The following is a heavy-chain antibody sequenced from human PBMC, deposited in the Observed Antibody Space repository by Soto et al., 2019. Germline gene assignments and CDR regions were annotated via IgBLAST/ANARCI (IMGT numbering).Heavy chain of an antibody. CDR1: VGTFSSYT. D-gene: IGHD5-12*01. V-gene: IGHV1-69*02. J-gene: IGHJ4*02. Sequence: QVQLVQSGAEVKKPGSSVKVSCKASVGTFSSYTISCVRQAPGQGLEWMGRIIPILGIANYAQKFQGRVTITADKSTSTAYMELSSLRSEDTAVYYCARVGGYDDGGGDYWGQGTLVTVSS. CDR2: IIPILGIA. CDR3: ARVGGYDDGGGDY.